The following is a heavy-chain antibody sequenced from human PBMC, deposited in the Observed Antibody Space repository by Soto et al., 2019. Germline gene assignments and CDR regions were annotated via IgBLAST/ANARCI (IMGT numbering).Heavy chain of an antibody. CDR3: ARRGGRYSSSWYYFDY. CDR2: IYYSGST. V-gene: IGHV4-39*01. D-gene: IGHD6-13*01. J-gene: IGHJ4*01. Sequence: SETLSLTCTVSGGSISSSRYYWGWIRQPPGKGLEWIGSIYYSGSTCYNPSLKSRVTISVDTSKNQFSLKLSSVTAADTAVYYCARRGGRYSSSWYYFDYWGQGTLVTASS. CDR1: GGSISSSRYY.